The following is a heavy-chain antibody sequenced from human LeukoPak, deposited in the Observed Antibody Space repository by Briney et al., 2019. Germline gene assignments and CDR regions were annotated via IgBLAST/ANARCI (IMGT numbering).Heavy chain of an antibody. CDR2: IWYDGSNE. D-gene: IGHD1-26*01. J-gene: IGHJ5*02. CDR1: GLTFSSYW. Sequence: GGSLRLSCAASGLTFSSYWMSWVRQAPGKGLEWVAVIWYDGSNENYADSVKGRFTISRDNSKNTLYLQMNSLRAEDTAMYYCVRGSPLGATTNWLDPWGQGTLVTVSS. CDR3: VRGSPLGATTNWLDP. V-gene: IGHV3-33*08.